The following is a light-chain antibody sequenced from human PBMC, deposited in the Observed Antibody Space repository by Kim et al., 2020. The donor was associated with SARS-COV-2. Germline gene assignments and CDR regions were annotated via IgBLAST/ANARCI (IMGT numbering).Light chain of an antibody. CDR2: AAS. CDR3: QQSYITPFT. CDR1: QSISSH. V-gene: IGKV1-39*01. Sequence: PSVEDRVTISCRTTQSISSHLNWYKQKQGRAPKLLISAASTLQGGVPSRFSGSGSETDFTLTISSLQPEDFATYFCQQSYITPFTFGPGTKVDIK. J-gene: IGKJ3*01.